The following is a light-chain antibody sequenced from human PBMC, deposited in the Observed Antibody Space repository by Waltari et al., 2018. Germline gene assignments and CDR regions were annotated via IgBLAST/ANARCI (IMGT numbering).Light chain of an antibody. J-gene: IGKJ4*01. CDR1: QGMSGY. Sequence: DIQLTQSPSFLSASVGDRVTFTCRASQGMSGYLAWYQQKPNKAPKLLINAASTLQSGVPSRFSGGKSGTEFPLTISSLQPEDFATYFCQNVYSYPVTFGGGTTMDI. CDR3: QNVYSYPVT. V-gene: IGKV1-9*01. CDR2: AAS.